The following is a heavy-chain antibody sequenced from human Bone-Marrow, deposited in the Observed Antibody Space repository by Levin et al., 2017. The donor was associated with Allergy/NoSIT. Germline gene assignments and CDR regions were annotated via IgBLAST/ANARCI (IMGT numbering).Heavy chain of an antibody. V-gene: IGHV3-53*01. CDR1: GFTVSSNY. D-gene: IGHD4-17*01. CDR2: IYSGGST. CDR3: ARALTTVTTLGFDY. Sequence: GESLKISCAASGFTVSSNYMSWVRQAPGKGLEWVSVIYSGGSTYYADSVKGRFTISRDNSKNTLYLQMNSLRAEDTAVYYCARALTTVTTLGFDYWGQGTLVTVSS. J-gene: IGHJ4*02.